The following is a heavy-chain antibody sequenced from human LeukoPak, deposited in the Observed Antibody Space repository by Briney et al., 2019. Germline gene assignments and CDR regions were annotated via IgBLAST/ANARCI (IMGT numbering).Heavy chain of an antibody. Sequence: SETLSLTCIVSGYSISSDYFWGLVRQPPGKGLEWIGSIFHSGSVYYNPSLKSRVTISVDPSKNRFSLKLSSVTASDTAVYYCAAVTPTYFDYWGQGTLVTVSS. V-gene: IGHV4-38-2*02. D-gene: IGHD4-17*01. CDR1: GYSISSDYF. CDR2: IFHSGSV. CDR3: AAVTPTYFDY. J-gene: IGHJ4*02.